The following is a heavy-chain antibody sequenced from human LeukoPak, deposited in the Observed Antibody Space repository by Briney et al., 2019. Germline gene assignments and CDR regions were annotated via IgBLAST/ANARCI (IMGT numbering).Heavy chain of an antibody. Sequence: PGGSLRLSCGASGFTFSSYSMNWVRQAPGKGLEWVSSISGSSNYIYYVDSLKGRFTISRDNAKNSLYLQMNSLRAEDTAVYYCARDKGILVRPSEPDAFDIWGQGTMVTVSS. CDR3: ARDKGILVRPSEPDAFDI. D-gene: IGHD1-14*01. CDR2: ISGSSNYI. V-gene: IGHV3-21*01. J-gene: IGHJ3*02. CDR1: GFTFSSYS.